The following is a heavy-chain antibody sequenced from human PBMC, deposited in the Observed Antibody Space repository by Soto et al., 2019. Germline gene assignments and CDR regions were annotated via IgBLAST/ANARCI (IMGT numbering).Heavy chain of an antibody. V-gene: IGHV3-30*18. J-gene: IGHJ6*01. CDR3: AKEGQHYDILTGYRSYYGMDV. Sequence: QVQLVESGGGVVQPGRSLRLSCAASGFTFSSYGMHWVRQAPGKGLEWVAVISYDGSNKYYADSVKGRFTISRDNSKNTLYLQMNSLRAEDTAVYYCAKEGQHYDILTGYRSYYGMDVW. CDR2: ISYDGSNK. D-gene: IGHD3-9*01. CDR1: GFTFSSYG.